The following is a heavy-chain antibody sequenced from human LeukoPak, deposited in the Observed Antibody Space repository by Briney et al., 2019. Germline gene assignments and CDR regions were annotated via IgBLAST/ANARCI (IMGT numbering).Heavy chain of an antibody. Sequence: PGGSLRLSCAASGFTFSSYAISWVRQAPGKGLEWVSAISGSGGSTYYADSVKGRFTISRDNSKNTLYLQMNSLRAEDTAVYYCATEPWIQLWFGAYWGQGTLVTVSS. J-gene: IGHJ4*02. CDR2: ISGSGGST. CDR3: ATEPWIQLWFGAY. D-gene: IGHD5-18*01. V-gene: IGHV3-23*01. CDR1: GFTFSSYA.